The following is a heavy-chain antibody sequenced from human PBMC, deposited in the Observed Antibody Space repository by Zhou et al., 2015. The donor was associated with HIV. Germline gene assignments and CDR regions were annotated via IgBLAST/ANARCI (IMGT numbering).Heavy chain of an antibody. Sequence: EVQLVESGGGLVQPGRSLRLSCAASGFTFDDYAMHWVRQAPGKGLEWVSGISWNSGSIGYADSVKGRFTISRDDAKNSLYLQMNSLRPEDTALYYCAKDVSTGYQYGLDVWGQGTTVTVSS. J-gene: IGHJ6*02. V-gene: IGHV3-9*01. CDR3: AKDVSTGYQYGLDV. CDR2: ISWNSGSI. CDR1: GFTFDDYA. D-gene: IGHD2-2*01.